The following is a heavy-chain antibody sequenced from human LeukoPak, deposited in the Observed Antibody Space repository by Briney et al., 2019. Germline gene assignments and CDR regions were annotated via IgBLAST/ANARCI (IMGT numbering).Heavy chain of an antibody. V-gene: IGHV3-7*01. Sequence: LGGSLRLSCVASGFTFSSSWMTWVRQAPGKGLEWVASIREDGSQKTAVDSVRGRFTISRDNAKNSVYLQMNSLRAEDTAVYYCAREPQNYGDFRFDYWGQGTLVTVSS. CDR2: IREDGSQK. D-gene: IGHD4-17*01. CDR1: GFTFSSSW. CDR3: AREPQNYGDFRFDY. J-gene: IGHJ4*02.